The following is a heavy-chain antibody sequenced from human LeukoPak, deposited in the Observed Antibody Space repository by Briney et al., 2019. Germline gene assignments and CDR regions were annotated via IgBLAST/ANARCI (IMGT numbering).Heavy chain of an antibody. J-gene: IGHJ3*02. CDR3: ARGYSGYDAFDI. CDR2: INHSGST. Sequence: SETLSLTCAVSGGSISSYYWSWIRQPPGKGLEWIGEINHSGSTNYNPSLKSRVTISVDTSKNQFSLKLSSVTAADTAVYYCARGYSGYDAFDIWGQGTMVTVSS. V-gene: IGHV4-34*01. CDR1: GGSISSYY. D-gene: IGHD5-12*01.